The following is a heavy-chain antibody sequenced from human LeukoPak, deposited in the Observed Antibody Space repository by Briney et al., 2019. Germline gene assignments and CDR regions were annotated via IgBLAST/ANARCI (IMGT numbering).Heavy chain of an antibody. CDR2: INSDGSST. Sequence: GSLRLSCAASGFTFSSYWMHWVRQAPGKGLVWVSRINSDGSSTTYADSVKGRFTISRDNAKNTLYLQMNSLRAEDPAVYYCARESPVVPAPLYYYYGMDVWGQGTTVTVSS. CDR1: GFTFSSYW. J-gene: IGHJ6*02. D-gene: IGHD2-2*01. CDR3: ARESPVVPAPLYYYYGMDV. V-gene: IGHV3-74*01.